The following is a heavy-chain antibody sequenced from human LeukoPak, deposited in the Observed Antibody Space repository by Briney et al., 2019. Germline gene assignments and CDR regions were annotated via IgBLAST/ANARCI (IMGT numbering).Heavy chain of an antibody. CDR1: GYTFTGYY. CDR3: ARSGIQLWLWQGFDY. V-gene: IGHV1-2*02. J-gene: IGHJ4*02. Sequence: ASVKVSCKASGYTFTGYYMHWVRQAPGQGLEWMGWINPNSGGTNYAQKFQGRVTMTRDTSISTAYMELSRLRSDDTAVYYCARSGIQLWLWQGFDYWGQGTLVTVSS. D-gene: IGHD5-18*01. CDR2: INPNSGGT.